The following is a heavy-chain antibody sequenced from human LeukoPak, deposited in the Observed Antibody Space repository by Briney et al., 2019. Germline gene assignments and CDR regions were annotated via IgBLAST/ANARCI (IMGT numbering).Heavy chain of an antibody. V-gene: IGHV1-69*04. J-gene: IGHJ6*03. Sequence: GSSVKVSCKASGGTFSSYAISWVRQAPGQGLEWMGRIIPILGIANYAQKFQGRVTITADKSTSTAYMELSSLRSEDTAVYYCARVRSARPREDYYYYYYMDVWGKGTTVTVSS. D-gene: IGHD6-6*01. CDR3: ARVRSARPREDYYYYYYMDV. CDR1: GGTFSSYA. CDR2: IIPILGIA.